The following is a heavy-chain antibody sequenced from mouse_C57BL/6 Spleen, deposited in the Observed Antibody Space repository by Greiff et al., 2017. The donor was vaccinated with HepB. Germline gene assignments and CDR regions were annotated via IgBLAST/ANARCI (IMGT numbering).Heavy chain of an antibody. Sequence: EVHLVESGGGLVKPGGSLKLSCAASGFTFSDYGMHWVRQAPEKGLEWVAYISSGSSTIYYADTVKGRFTISRDNAKKTVFLQMTSRRAEDTAMYDCARRGDYDAWFAYWGQGTLVTVSA. V-gene: IGHV5-17*01. CDR1: GFTFSDYG. D-gene: IGHD2-4*01. CDR3: ARRGDYDAWFAY. J-gene: IGHJ3*01. CDR2: ISSGSSTI.